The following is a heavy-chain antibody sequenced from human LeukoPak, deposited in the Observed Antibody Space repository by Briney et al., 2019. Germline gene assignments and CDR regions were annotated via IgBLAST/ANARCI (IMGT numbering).Heavy chain of an antibody. CDR1: GFTFSSYA. CDR2: ISESGGST. D-gene: IGHD1-26*01. Sequence: GGALRLSCAASGFTFSSYAMSWVRQAPGKGLEWVSGISESGGSTYYTDSVKGRFTISRDNFKNTLDLQMNSLRAEDTAVYYCAKMAPSLSEYYFDSWGQGTLVTVSS. V-gene: IGHV3-23*01. CDR3: AKMAPSLSEYYFDS. J-gene: IGHJ4*02.